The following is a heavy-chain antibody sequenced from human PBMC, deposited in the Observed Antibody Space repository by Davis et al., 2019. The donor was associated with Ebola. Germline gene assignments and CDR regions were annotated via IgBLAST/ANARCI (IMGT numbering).Heavy chain of an antibody. CDR3: ARDWYYDYIWGSYRGYYYYGMDV. CDR2: INPSGGST. V-gene: IGHV1-46*01. J-gene: IGHJ6*02. Sequence: AASVKVSCKASGYTFTSYYIHWVRQAPGQGLEWMGIINPSGGSTSYAQKFQGRVTMTRDTSTSTVYMELSSLRSEDTAVYYCARDWYYDYIWGSYRGYYYYGMDVWGQGTTVTVSS. D-gene: IGHD3-16*02. CDR1: GYTFTSYY.